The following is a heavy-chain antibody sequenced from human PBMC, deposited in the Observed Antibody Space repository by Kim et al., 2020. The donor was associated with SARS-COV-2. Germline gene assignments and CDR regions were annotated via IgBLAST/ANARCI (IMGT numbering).Heavy chain of an antibody. Sequence: SETLSLTCTVSGGSISSYSWSWIRQPPGKGLEWVGSIYYSGRTTYNPSLKSRVTISVDTSQNQFSLKLSSVTAADTAVVYCAGGFDLWGQGAVVTVSS. CDR1: GGSISSYS. CDR3: AGGFDL. J-gene: IGHJ4*02. V-gene: IGHV4-59*01. CDR2: IYYSGRT.